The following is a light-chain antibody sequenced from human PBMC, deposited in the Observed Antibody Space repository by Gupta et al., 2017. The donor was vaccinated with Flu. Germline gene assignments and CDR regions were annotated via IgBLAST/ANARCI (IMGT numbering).Light chain of an antibody. J-gene: IGLJ1*01. CDR3: CSYAGSNTYV. CDR2: DDT. V-gene: IGLV2-11*01. CDR1: SSDVGGFTY. Sequence: QPALTQPRSVSASPAPSVTISCTGTSSDVGGFTYVSWYQHHPGKAPKLMIYDDTKRPSGVPDRFSGSKSGNTASLTISGLQAEDEADYYCCSYAGSNTYVFGTGTKVTVL.